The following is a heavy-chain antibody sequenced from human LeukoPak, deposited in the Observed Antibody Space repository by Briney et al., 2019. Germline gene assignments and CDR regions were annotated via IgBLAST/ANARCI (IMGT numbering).Heavy chain of an antibody. CDR2: IYYSGST. Sequence: PSETLSLTCTVSGGSISSYYWSWIRQPPGKGLEWIGYIYYSGSTNYNPSLKSRVTISVDTSKNQFSLKLSSVTAADTAVYYCARGDCSSTSCYTRRYWFDPWGQGTLATVSS. D-gene: IGHD2-2*02. CDR3: ARGDCSSTSCYTRRYWFDP. V-gene: IGHV4-59*01. J-gene: IGHJ5*02. CDR1: GGSISSYY.